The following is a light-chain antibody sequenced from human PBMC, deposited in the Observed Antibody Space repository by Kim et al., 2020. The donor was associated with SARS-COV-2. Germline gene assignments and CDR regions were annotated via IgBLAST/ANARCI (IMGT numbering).Light chain of an antibody. CDR1: QSVSRSY. V-gene: IGKV3-20*01. CDR2: GAS. Sequence: SPGERATLSCRASQSVSRSYLAWYQQKPGQAPRLLIYGASSRATGIPDRFSGRGSGTDFTLTISRLEPEDFAVYYCQQYGSSPETFGQGTKVEIK. CDR3: QQYGSSPET. J-gene: IGKJ1*01.